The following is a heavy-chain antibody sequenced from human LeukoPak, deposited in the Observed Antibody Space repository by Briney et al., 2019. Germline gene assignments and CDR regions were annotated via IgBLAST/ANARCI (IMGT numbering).Heavy chain of an antibody. D-gene: IGHD5-18*01. V-gene: IGHV4-34*01. Sequence: PSETLSLTCAVYGGSFSGYYWSWIRQPPGKGLEWIGEINHSGSTNYNPSLKSRVTISVDTSKNQFSLKLSSVTAADTAVYYCARLQLWLGAFDIWGQGTMVTVSS. CDR1: GGSFSGYY. CDR2: INHSGST. J-gene: IGHJ3*02. CDR3: ARLQLWLGAFDI.